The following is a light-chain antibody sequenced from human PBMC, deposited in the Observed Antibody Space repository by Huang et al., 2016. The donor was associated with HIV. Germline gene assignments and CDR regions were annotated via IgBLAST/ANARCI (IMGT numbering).Light chain of an antibody. CDR2: GAS. Sequence: EIVMTQSPATLSVSPGERATLPCRASQNVGSHLAWYQQKPGQAPRLLIYGASTRATGIPARLSGSGSGTDFTLTISSLQSEDFAVYFCQQFNNWPYTFGQGTKLEI. CDR1: QNVGSH. CDR3: QQFNNWPYT. J-gene: IGKJ2*01. V-gene: IGKV3-15*01.